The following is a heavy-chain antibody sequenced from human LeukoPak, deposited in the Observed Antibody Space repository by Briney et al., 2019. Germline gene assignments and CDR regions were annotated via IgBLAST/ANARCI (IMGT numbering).Heavy chain of an antibody. CDR1: GGSISSSSYH. CDR2: IYSSGSS. CDR3: ATRYGSGTYPRYYFDS. J-gene: IGHJ4*02. V-gene: IGHV4-39*01. D-gene: IGHD3-10*01. Sequence: SETLSLTCTVSGGSISSSSYHWGWIRQPPGRGLEWIGTIYSSGSSYYNPSFKSRLTISVDTSRNQFSLKLSSVTASDTAVYYCATRYGSGTYPRYYFDSWGQGTLVTVSS.